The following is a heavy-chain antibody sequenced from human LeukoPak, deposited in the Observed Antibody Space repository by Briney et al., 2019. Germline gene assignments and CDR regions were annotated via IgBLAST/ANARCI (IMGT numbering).Heavy chain of an antibody. J-gene: IGHJ3*02. CDR2: ISGSGGST. V-gene: IGHV3-23*01. CDR3: AKVLSYYYYGSGSYYSEDAFDI. Sequence: GGSLRLSCAASGFTFSSYAMSSVRQAPGKGLEWVSAISGSGGSTYYADSVKGRFTISRDNSKNTLYLQMNSLRAEDTAVYYCAKVLSYYYYGSGSYYSEDAFDIWGQGTMVTVSS. D-gene: IGHD3-10*01. CDR1: GFTFSSYA.